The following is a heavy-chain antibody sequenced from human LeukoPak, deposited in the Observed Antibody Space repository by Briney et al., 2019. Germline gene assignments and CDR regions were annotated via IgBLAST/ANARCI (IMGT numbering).Heavy chain of an antibody. J-gene: IGHJ4*02. V-gene: IGHV4-59*01. Sequence: PSETLSLTCTVSGVSISSYYWSWIRQPPGKGLEWIGYIYYSGSTNYNPSLKSRVTISVDTSKNQFSLKLSSVTAADTAVYYCARLTRYYYDSSGSYYFDYWGQGTLVTVSS. CDR3: ARLTRYYYDSSGSYYFDY. CDR2: IYYSGST. CDR1: GVSISSYY. D-gene: IGHD3-22*01.